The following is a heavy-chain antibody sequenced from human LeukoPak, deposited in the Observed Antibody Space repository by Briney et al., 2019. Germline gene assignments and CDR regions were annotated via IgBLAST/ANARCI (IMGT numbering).Heavy chain of an antibody. CDR1: GGSISSYY. Sequence: SETLSLTCTVSGGSISSYYWSWIRQPPGKGLEWIGYIYYSGSTNYNPSLKSRVTISADTSKNQFSLKLSSVTAADTAVYYCARKVVVVQSVFWFDPWGQGTLVTVSS. CDR2: IYYSGST. CDR3: ARKVVVVQSVFWFDP. D-gene: IGHD2-2*01. J-gene: IGHJ5*02. V-gene: IGHV4-59*01.